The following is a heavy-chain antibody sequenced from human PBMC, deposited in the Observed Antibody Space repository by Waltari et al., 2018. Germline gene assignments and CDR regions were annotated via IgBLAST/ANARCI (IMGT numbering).Heavy chain of an antibody. CDR2: FEPESAEI. V-gene: IGHV1-24*01. D-gene: IGHD7-27*01. J-gene: IGHJ4*02. CDR3: ATGLGTFYYFGY. Sequence: QVLLVQSGAEVKKPGASVKVSCKVSGYTLTELSIHWVRQSPGIGLEWMGGFEPESAEIIYAQKFQGRVTMTEDTSTYTAYMELSSLRSEDTAVYYCATGLGTFYYFGYWGQGTLVTVSS. CDR1: GYTLTELS.